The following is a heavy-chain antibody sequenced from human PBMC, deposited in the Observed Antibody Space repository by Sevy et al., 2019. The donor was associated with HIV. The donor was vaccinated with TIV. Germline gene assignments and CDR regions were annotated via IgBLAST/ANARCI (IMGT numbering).Heavy chain of an antibody. Sequence: GGSLRLSCAASGFTFSRYSMHWVRQAPGKGLEWVANIKQDGSEKYYVDSVKGRFTISRDNAKNSLYLQMNSLRAEDTAVYYCARDFNYDFWSGSDYWGQGTLVTVSS. J-gene: IGHJ4*02. CDR1: GFTFSRYS. D-gene: IGHD3-3*01. CDR3: ARDFNYDFWSGSDY. CDR2: IKQDGSEK. V-gene: IGHV3-7*01.